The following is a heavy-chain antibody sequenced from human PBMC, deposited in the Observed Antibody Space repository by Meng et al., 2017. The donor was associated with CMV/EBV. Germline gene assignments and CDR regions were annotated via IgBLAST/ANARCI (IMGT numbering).Heavy chain of an antibody. CDR2: IIPIFGTA. Sequence: SVKVSCKASGGTFSSYAISWVRQAPGQGLEWMGGIIPIFGTANYAQKFQSRVTITTDESTSTAYMELSSLRSEDTAVYYCARDIVVVPAAPTYYYYGMDVWGQGTTVTVSS. CDR3: ARDIVVVPAAPTYYYYGMDV. V-gene: IGHV1-69*05. J-gene: IGHJ6*02. CDR1: GGTFSSYA. D-gene: IGHD2-2*01.